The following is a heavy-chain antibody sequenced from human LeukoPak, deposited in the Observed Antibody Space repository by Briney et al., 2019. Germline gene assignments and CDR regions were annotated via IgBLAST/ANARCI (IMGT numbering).Heavy chain of an antibody. CDR3: AKGRLDYYYGMDV. J-gene: IGHJ6*02. CDR1: GFTFSSYA. Sequence: GGSLRLSCAASGFTFSSYAMSWVRQAPGKGLEWVSAISGSGGSTYYADSVKGRFTISRDNSKNTLYLRMNSLRAEDTAVYYCAKGRLDYYYGMDVWGQGTTVTVSS. CDR2: ISGSGGST. V-gene: IGHV3-23*01. D-gene: IGHD5-12*01.